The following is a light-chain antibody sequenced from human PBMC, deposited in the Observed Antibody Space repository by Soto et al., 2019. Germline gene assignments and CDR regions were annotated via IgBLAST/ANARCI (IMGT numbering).Light chain of an antibody. CDR2: GAS. CDR1: QSVSSSY. V-gene: IGKV3-20*01. CDR3: QQYGRSPPFT. J-gene: IGKJ2*01. Sequence: ELVLTQSPGTLSLSPGERATLSCRASQSVSSSYLAWYQQKPGQAPRLLISGASNRATGIPDRFSGSGSGTDFTLTISRLEPEDFAVYFCQQYGRSPPFTFGQGTKVDIK.